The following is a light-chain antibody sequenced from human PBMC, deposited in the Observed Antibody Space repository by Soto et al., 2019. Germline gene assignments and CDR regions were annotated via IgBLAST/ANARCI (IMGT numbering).Light chain of an antibody. CDR3: QQYGRSPLPAQYT. CDR1: QSVSSSY. V-gene: IGKV3-20*01. J-gene: IGKJ2*01. CDR2: GAS. Sequence: EIVLTQSPGTLSLSPGERATLSCRASQSVSSSYLAWYQQKPGQAPRLLIYGASSRATGIPDRFSGSGSGTDFTLTISRLEPEDFAVYYCQQYGRSPLPAQYTFGQGTKLEIK.